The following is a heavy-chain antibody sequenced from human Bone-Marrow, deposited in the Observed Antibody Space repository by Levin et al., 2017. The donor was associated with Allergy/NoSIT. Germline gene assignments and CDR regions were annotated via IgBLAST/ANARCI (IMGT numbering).Heavy chain of an antibody. D-gene: IGHD4-17*01. Sequence: PGGSLRLSCAASGFTFSSYYMNWVRQAPGKGLEWVSSISTSSGYIYYADSLKGRFTISRDNAKSSLFLQMNSLRAEDTAVYYCARGNDYGDYVIDYWGQGTLVTVSS. V-gene: IGHV3-21*01. CDR2: ISTSSGYI. CDR1: GFTFSSYY. CDR3: ARGNDYGDYVIDY. J-gene: IGHJ4*02.